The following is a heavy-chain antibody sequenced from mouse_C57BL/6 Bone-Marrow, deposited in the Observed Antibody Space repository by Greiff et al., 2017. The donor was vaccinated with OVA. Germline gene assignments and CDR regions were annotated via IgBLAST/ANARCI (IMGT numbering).Heavy chain of an antibody. CDR1: GFTFSDFY. CDR2: SRNKANDYTT. Sequence: EVMLVESGGGLVQSGRSLRLSCATSGFTFSDFYMEWVRQAPGKGLEWIAASRNKANDYTTAYSASVKGRFIVSRDTSQSILYLQMNALRAEDTAVYYCARDADGMDYWGQGTSVTVSS. J-gene: IGHJ4*01. CDR3: ARDADGMDY. V-gene: IGHV7-1*01. D-gene: IGHD2-3*01.